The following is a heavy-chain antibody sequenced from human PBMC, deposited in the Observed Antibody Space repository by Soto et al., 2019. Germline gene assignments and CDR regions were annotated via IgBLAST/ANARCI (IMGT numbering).Heavy chain of an antibody. CDR2: INPNSGGT. V-gene: IGHV1-2*04. Sequence: ASVKVSCKASGYTFTGYYMHWVRQAPGQGLEWMGWINPNSGGTNYAQKFQGWVTMTRDTSISTAYMELSRLRSDDTAVYYCARGVRIWAGLDYSWGWFDPWGQGTLVTVSS. J-gene: IGHJ5*02. D-gene: IGHD4-4*01. CDR3: ARGVRIWAGLDYSWGWFDP. CDR1: GYTFTGYY.